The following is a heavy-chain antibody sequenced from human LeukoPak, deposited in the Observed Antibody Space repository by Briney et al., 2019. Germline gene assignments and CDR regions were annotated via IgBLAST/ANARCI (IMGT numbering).Heavy chain of an antibody. J-gene: IGHJ3*02. CDR1: GDTFSDYY. D-gene: IGHD3-22*01. CDR2: ISAYNGNT. V-gene: IGHV1-18*04. Sequence: GASVKVSCKASGDTFSDYYAHWVRQAPGQGLEWMGWISAYNGNTNYAQKLQGRVTMTTDTSTSTAYMELRSLRSDDTAVYYCARALGSVVVMGMDAFDIWGQGTMVTVSS. CDR3: ARALGSVVVMGMDAFDI.